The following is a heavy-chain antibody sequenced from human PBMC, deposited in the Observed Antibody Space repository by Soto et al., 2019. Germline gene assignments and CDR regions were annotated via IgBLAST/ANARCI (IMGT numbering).Heavy chain of an antibody. CDR2: IYSTWST. Sequence: PSETLSLTCTVSGGSISSGGYYWGWIRQHPGKGLEWIGYIYSTWSTDYNPSLKSRVTISADRSNNQFSLRLTSVTAADTAVYFCAREQVEVANLFDIWGQGTMVTVSS. D-gene: IGHD2-21*01. CDR3: AREQVEVANLFDI. V-gene: IGHV4-31*03. J-gene: IGHJ3*02. CDR1: GGSISSGGYY.